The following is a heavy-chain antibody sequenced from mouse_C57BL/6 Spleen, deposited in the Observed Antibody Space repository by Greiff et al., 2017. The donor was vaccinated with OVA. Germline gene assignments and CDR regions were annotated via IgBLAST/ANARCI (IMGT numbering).Heavy chain of an antibody. D-gene: IGHD2-1*01. CDR3: ARRGNYDYFDY. CDR2: IVPGSGST. J-gene: IGHJ2*01. Sequence: VQLQQSGAELMRPGASVTLSCKATGYTFTGYWIEWVKQRPGHGLEWIGEIVPGSGSTNYNEKFKGKATFTADKSSNTAYMQLRSLTTEDSAIYYCARRGNYDYFDYWGQGTTLTVSS. V-gene: IGHV1-9*01. CDR1: GYTFTGYW.